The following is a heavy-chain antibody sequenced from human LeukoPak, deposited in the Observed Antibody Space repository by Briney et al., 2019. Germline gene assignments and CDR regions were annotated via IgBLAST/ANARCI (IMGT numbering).Heavy chain of an antibody. D-gene: IGHD4-23*01. Sequence: ASVKVSCKASGYTFTGYYMHWVRQAPGQGLEWMGWINPNSGGTNYAQKFQGRVTMTRDTSISTAYMELSRLRSDDTAVYYCARDSGTTVVNPFDYWGQGTLVTVSS. CDR2: INPNSGGT. V-gene: IGHV1-2*02. CDR3: ARDSGTTVVNPFDY. J-gene: IGHJ4*02. CDR1: GYTFTGYY.